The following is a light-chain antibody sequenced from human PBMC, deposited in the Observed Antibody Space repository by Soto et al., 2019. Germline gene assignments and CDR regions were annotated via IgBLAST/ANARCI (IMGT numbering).Light chain of an antibody. CDR3: QQRSNWPPLT. V-gene: IGKV3-11*01. CDR2: DAS. Sequence: EIVLTQSPATLSLSPGERATLSCRASQNVSSYLAWYQQKPGQAPRLLIYDASNRATGIPARFSGSGSGTDFTLTISSLEPEDFAVYYCQQRSNWPPLTFGQGTRLEMK. CDR1: QNVSSY. J-gene: IGKJ5*01.